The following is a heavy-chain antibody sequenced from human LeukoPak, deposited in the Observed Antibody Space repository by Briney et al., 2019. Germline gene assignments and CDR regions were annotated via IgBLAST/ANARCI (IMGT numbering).Heavy chain of an antibody. CDR2: ISPNSGGT. J-gene: IGHJ4*02. CDR1: GYTFTGYY. CDR3: ARWGIGSSWYRVAPDFDY. V-gene: IGHV1-2*02. Sequence: GASVKVSCKASGYTFTGYYMHWVRQAPGQGLEWMGWISPNSGGTNYAQKFQGRVTMTRDTSISTAYMELSRLRSDDTAVYYCARWGIGSSWYRVAPDFDYWGQGTLVTVSS. D-gene: IGHD6-13*01.